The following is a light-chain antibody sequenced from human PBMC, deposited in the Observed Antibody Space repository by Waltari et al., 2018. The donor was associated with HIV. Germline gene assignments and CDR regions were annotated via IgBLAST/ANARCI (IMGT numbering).Light chain of an antibody. Sequence: DIQMTQSRSSLSAYVGDGVTITCQANQAISNNLNWYQQKPGKAPNHLIFDASILQTGVQSMFSASGSVTDFTLTISSLQPEDVATYFCQHYKNLPITFGQGTRLEIK. J-gene: IGKJ5*01. CDR1: QAISNN. CDR2: DAS. V-gene: IGKV1-33*01. CDR3: QHYKNLPIT.